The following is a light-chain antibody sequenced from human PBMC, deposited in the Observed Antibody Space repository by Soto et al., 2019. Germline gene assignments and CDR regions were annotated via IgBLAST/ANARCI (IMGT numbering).Light chain of an antibody. CDR3: QQYSSSPVT. CDR2: GAS. J-gene: IGKJ1*01. V-gene: IGKV3-20*01. Sequence: EIVLTQSPGTLSLSPGERATLSCRASQTVSDNYLAWYQQKPGQAPRLLIYGASNRATAIPDRFGGGGFGTDFTLTISRLEPEDFAVYFCQQYSSSPVTFAQGTKVEIK. CDR1: QTVSDNY.